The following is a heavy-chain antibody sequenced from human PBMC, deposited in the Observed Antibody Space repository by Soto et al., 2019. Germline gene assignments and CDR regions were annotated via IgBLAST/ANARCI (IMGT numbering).Heavy chain of an antibody. J-gene: IGHJ4*02. V-gene: IGHV3-74*01. CDR3: ARVGVGHYEFDY. Sequence: QPGGSLRLSCAASGFTFSSYWMHWVRQAPGEGLVWVSRIKTDGSSTSYADSVKGRFTISRDNAKNTMYLQMNSLRAEDTAVYYCARVGVGHYEFDYWGQGTLVTVSS. CDR1: GFTFSSYW. CDR2: IKTDGSST. D-gene: IGHD3-16*01.